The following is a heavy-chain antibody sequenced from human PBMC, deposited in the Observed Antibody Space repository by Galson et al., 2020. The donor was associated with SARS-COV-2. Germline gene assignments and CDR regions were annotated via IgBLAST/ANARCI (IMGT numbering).Heavy chain of an antibody. V-gene: IGHV3-11*01. D-gene: IGHD6-6*01. CDR3: ARAGLEFGALLRSSSQTKRYYCYGMDV. CDR2: ISSSGSTI. Sequence: GGSLRLSCAASGFTFSHSYMSWNRQAPGTGLEWVSYISSSGSTIYYADSVKGRFTISRDNAKNSLYLQMNSLRTEDTAAYYYARAGLEFGALLRSSSQTKRYYCYGMDVWGQGTTVIVS. CDR1: GFTFSHSY. J-gene: IGHJ6*02.